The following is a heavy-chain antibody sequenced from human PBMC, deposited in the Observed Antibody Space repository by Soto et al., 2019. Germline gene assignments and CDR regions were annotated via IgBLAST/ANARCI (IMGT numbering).Heavy chain of an antibody. D-gene: IGHD5-12*01. J-gene: IGHJ4*02. CDR3: ARLPSIVATEDYFDY. CDR1: GVSISSYY. CDR2: IYYTGIT. V-gene: IGHV4-59*08. Sequence: SSETLSLTCTVSGVSISSYYWSWIRQSPGKGLEWIGYIYYTGITNYNPSIKSRVTISVDTSKNQFSLKPSSVTAADTAVYYCARLPSIVATEDYFDYWGQGTLVTVSS.